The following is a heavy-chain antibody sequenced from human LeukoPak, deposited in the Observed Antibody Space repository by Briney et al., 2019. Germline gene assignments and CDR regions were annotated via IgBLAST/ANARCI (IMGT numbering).Heavy chain of an antibody. V-gene: IGHV4-34*01. CDR2: INHSGST. CDR1: GGSFSGYY. J-gene: IGHJ6*02. D-gene: IGHD3-9*01. Sequence: SETLSLTCAVYGGSFSGYYWSWIRQPPGKGLEWIGEINHSGSTNYNPSLKSRVTISVDTSKNQFSLKLSSVTAADTAVYYCARGALTDGMDVWGQGTTVTVSS. CDR3: ARGALTDGMDV.